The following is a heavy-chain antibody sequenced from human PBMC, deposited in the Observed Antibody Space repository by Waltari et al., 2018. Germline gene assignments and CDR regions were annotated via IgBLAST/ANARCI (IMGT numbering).Heavy chain of an antibody. J-gene: IGHJ6*02. CDR2: INHSGST. D-gene: IGHD3-3*01. CDR1: GGSFSGYY. Sequence: QVQLQQWGAGLLKPSETLSLTCAVYGGSFSGYYWSWIRQPPGKGLEWIGEINHSGSTNYNPSRKSRVTISVDTSKNQFSLKLSSVTAADTAVYYCASPYYDFWSGYYQHYGMDVWGQGTTVTVSS. V-gene: IGHV4-34*01. CDR3: ASPYYDFWSGYYQHYGMDV.